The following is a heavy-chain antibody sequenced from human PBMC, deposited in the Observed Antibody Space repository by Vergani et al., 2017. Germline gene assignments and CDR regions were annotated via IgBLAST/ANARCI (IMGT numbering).Heavy chain of an antibody. CDR2: LTGGGGST. CDR3: VKDAGSYENFFDS. V-gene: IGHV3-23*01. Sequence: EVQLLESGGSLKQPGGSVRLSCAASVFTFSTYAMHWVRQAPGKGLEWVSALTGGGGSTYYAYSFKGLFIISRDTYRDTLYLQMNSLRPEDTATYYCVKDAGSYENFFDSWGQGTLVTVSS. D-gene: IGHD1-26*01. J-gene: IGHJ4*02. CDR1: VFTFSTYA.